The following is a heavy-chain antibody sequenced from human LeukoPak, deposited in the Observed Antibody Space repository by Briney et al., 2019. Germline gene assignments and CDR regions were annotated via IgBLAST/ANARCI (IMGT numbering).Heavy chain of an antibody. D-gene: IGHD3-22*01. CDR2: ISTDGGST. CDR1: GFTFSNFP. CDR3: VKAILFGSVSYYAD. V-gene: IGHV3-64D*09. J-gene: IGHJ4*02. Sequence: SGGSLRLSCSASGFTFSNFPMHWVRQAPGKGLEYVSAISTDGGSTYYADSVKGRFTISRDNSKNTLSLQMGSLRVEDTAVYYCVKAILFGSVSYYADWGQGTLVTVSS.